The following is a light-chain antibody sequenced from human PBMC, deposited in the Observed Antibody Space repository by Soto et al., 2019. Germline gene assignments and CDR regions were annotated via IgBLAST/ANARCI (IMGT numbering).Light chain of an antibody. J-gene: IGKJ2*01. CDR3: QQSFSIPYT. Sequence: DIQMTQSPSSLSASVGDRVTITCRASQTIDNNLNWYQQKPGKAPRLLIYVALSLQSGVPSRFSGSGSGTDFTLTISSLQPDDFETYFCQQSFSIPYTFGQGTILEIK. V-gene: IGKV1-39*01. CDR2: VAL. CDR1: QTIDNN.